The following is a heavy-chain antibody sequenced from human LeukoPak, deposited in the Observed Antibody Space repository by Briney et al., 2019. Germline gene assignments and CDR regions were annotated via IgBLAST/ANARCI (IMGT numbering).Heavy chain of an antibody. CDR3: AREGGYCSSTSCRYFDY. CDR1: GFTFSNYW. J-gene: IGHJ4*02. Sequence: GGSLRLSCAASGFTFSNYWMHWVRQAPGKGLVWVSRINSDGSSTSYADSVKGRFTISRDNAKNTLYLQMNSLRAEDTAVYYCAREGGYCSSTSCRYFDYWGQGTLVTVSS. CDR2: INSDGSST. D-gene: IGHD2-2*01. V-gene: IGHV3-74*01.